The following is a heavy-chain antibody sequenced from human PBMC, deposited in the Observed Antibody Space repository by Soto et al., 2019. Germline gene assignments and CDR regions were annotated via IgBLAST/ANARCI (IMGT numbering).Heavy chain of an antibody. Sequence: GGSLRLSCAASGFTFSSYGMHWVRQAPGKGLEWVAVISYDGSNKYYADSVKGRFTISRDNSKSTLYLQMNSLRAEDTAVYYGAKDQLERGSYRGSSRDVCGQGTTVTVAS. CDR3: AKDQLERGSYRGSSRDV. J-gene: IGHJ6*02. D-gene: IGHD1-1*01. CDR2: ISYDGSNK. V-gene: IGHV3-30*18. CDR1: GFTFSSYG.